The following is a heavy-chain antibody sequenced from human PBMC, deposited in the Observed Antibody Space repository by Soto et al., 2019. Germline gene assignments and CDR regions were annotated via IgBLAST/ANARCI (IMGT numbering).Heavy chain of an antibody. Sequence: GASVKVSCKVSGYTLTELSMHWVRQAPGKGLEWMGGFDPEDGETIYAQKFQGRVTMTEDTSTDTAYMELSSLRSEDTAVYYCATLYYYDSSGYSNFDYWGQGTLVTVSS. CDR1: GYTLTELS. V-gene: IGHV1-24*01. D-gene: IGHD3-22*01. CDR2: FDPEDGET. J-gene: IGHJ4*02. CDR3: ATLYYYDSSGYSNFDY.